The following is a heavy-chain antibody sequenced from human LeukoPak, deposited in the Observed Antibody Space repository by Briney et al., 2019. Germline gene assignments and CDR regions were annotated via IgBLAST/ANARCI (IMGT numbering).Heavy chain of an antibody. CDR3: ARQGAYSSAIGMGY. D-gene: IGHD6-19*01. CDR2: IYSGGST. Sequence: GGSLRLSCAASGFTVSSNYMSWVRQAPGKGLEWVSVIYSGGSTYYADSVKGRFTISRDNSKNTLYLQMNSLRAEDTAVYYCARQGAYSSAIGMGYWGQGTLVTVSS. V-gene: IGHV3-53*01. J-gene: IGHJ4*02. CDR1: GFTVSSNY.